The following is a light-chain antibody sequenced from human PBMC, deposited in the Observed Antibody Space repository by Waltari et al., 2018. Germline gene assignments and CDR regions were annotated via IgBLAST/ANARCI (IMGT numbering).Light chain of an antibody. CDR3: NSRDSSGNHRWV. CDR2: GKN. Sequence: SSELTQDPAVSVALGQTVRITCHGNSLRSYYASWYQQKPGQAPVLVIYGKNNRPSGIPDRFSGSSSGNTASLTITGAQAEDEADYYCNSRDSSGNHRWVFGGGTKLTVL. CDR1: SLRSYY. V-gene: IGLV3-19*01. J-gene: IGLJ3*02.